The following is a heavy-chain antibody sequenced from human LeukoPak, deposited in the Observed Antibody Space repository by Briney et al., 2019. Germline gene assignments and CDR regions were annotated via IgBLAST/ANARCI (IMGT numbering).Heavy chain of an antibody. J-gene: IGHJ4*02. D-gene: IGHD3-3*01. V-gene: IGHV4-59*08. CDR3: ARRQKYDFWSGYDLYFDY. Sequence: YSGSTNYNPSLKSRVTISVDTSKNQFSLKLSSVTAADTAVYYCARRQKYDFWSGYDLYFDYWGQGTLVTVSS. CDR2: YSGST.